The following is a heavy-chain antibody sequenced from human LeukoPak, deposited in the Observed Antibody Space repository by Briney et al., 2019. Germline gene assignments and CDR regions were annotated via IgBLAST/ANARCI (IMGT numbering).Heavy chain of an antibody. CDR2: IYHSGST. Sequence: SETLSLTCTVSGGSISSYYWSWIRQPPGKGLEWIGYIYHSGSTNYNPSLKSRVTISVDTSKNQFSLKLSSVTAADTAVYYCARQGRYSYAPVEIWGQGTLVTVSS. CDR3: ARQGRYSYAPVEI. CDR1: GGSISSYY. V-gene: IGHV4-59*08. D-gene: IGHD5-18*01. J-gene: IGHJ4*02.